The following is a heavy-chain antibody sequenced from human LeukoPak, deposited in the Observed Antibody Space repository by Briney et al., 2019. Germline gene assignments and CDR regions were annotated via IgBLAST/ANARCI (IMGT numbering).Heavy chain of an antibody. J-gene: IGHJ4*02. CDR3: ARDDCSGGSCYSGY. CDR2: IKQDGSEK. D-gene: IGHD2-15*01. V-gene: IGHV3-7*01. CDR1: GFTFSSYE. Sequence: PGGSLRLSCAASGFTFSSYEMNWVRQAPGKGLEWVANIKQDGSEKYYVDSVKGRFTISRDNAKNSLYLQMNSLRAEDTAVYYCARDDCSGGSCYSGYWGQGTLVTVSS.